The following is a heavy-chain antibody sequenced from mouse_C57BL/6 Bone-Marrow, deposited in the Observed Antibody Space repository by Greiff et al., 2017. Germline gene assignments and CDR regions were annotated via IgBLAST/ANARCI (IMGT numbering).Heavy chain of an antibody. Sequence: VQLKESGGGLVKPGGSLKLSCAASGFTFSSYTMSWVRQTPEKRLEWVGTISGGGGNTYYPDSVKGRFTLSRDNAKNTLYLQMSTLRAEDTALYYCAGTMVSPHSDFDVWGTGTTVTVSS. D-gene: IGHD2-1*01. J-gene: IGHJ1*03. CDR2: ISGGGGNT. CDR3: AGTMVSPHSDFDV. V-gene: IGHV5-9*01. CDR1: GFTFSSYT.